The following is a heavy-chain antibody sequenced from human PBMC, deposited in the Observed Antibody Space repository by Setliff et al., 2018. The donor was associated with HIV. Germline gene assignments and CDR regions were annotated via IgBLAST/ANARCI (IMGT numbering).Heavy chain of an antibody. Sequence: PSETLSLTCTVSGGSISSYYWSWIRQPAGKGLEWIGRIYTSGSTNYNPSLKSRVTMSVDTSKNQFSLKLSSVTAADTAVYHCARTLAYHALDIWCQGTMVTVSS. V-gene: IGHV4-4*07. D-gene: IGHD2-2*01. CDR3: ARTLAYHALDI. J-gene: IGHJ3*02. CDR1: GGSISSYY. CDR2: IYTSGST.